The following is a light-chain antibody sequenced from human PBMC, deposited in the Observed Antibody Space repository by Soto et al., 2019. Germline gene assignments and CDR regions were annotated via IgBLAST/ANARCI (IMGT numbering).Light chain of an antibody. V-gene: IGLV1-44*01. CDR1: SSNIESKT. Sequence: QSVLTQPPSASGTPGQRVTISCSGSSSNIESKTINWYQHLPGTAPKLLIYSNNQRPSGVPDRFSGSKSDTSAPLAISGLQAEGEADYYCATWDGSLNGPVFGGGTKLTVL. CDR3: ATWDGSLNGPV. J-gene: IGLJ3*02. CDR2: SNN.